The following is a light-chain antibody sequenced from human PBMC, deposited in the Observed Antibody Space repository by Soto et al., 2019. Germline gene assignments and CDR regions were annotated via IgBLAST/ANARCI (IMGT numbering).Light chain of an antibody. CDR2: DVT. Sequence: QSALTQPASVSGSPGQSISISCTGTSGDVAGYNYVSWYQQHPGKAPKLIIYDVTYRPSGVSNRFSGSKSGNTASLTISGLQAEDEADYYCSSYTSSNVIFGGGTKLTVL. CDR3: SSYTSSNVI. CDR1: SGDVAGYNY. V-gene: IGLV2-14*01. J-gene: IGLJ2*01.